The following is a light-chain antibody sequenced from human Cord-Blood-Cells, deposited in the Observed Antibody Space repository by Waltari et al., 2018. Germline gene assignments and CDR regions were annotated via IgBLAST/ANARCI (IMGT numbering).Light chain of an antibody. CDR3: CSYAGSSTWV. V-gene: IGLV2-23*01. J-gene: IGLJ3*02. Sequence: QSALTQPASVSGSPGHSLTISCTGTLLDVFLYNLFSWYQQHPGKAPKLMIYEGSKRPSGVSNRFSGSKSGNTASLTISGLQAEDEADYYCCSYAGSSTWVFGGGTKLTVL. CDR1: LLDVFLYNL. CDR2: EGS.